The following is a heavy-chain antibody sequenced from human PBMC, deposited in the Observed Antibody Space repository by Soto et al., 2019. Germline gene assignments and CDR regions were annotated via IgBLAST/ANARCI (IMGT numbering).Heavy chain of an antibody. J-gene: IGHJ5*02. V-gene: IGHV1-2*02. CDR3: ARGPDFYDSRQSYWGIDH. CDR2: INANSGGT. CDR1: GYTFTGYF. Sequence: GASVKVSCKASGYTFTGYFMHWVRQAPGQGLEWMGWINANSGGTNYGQKFQGRVTMTRYTSISTAYMELNRLTSDDTALYFCARGPDFYDSRQSYWGIDHGGQGTRVTVSS. D-gene: IGHD3-22*01.